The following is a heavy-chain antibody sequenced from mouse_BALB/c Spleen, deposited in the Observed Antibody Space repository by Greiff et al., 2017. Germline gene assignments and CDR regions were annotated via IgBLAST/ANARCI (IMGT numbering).Heavy chain of an antibody. CDR2: ISYSGST. CDR3: ARCGEYYFDY. J-gene: IGHJ2*01. V-gene: IGHV3-2*02. CDR1: GYSITSDYA. Sequence: DVQLQESGPGLVKPSQSLSLTCTVTGYSITSDYAWNWIRQFPGNKLEWMGYISYSGSTSYNPSLKSRISITRDTSKNQFYLQLNSVTTEDTATYYCARCGEYYFDYWGQGTTLTVSS.